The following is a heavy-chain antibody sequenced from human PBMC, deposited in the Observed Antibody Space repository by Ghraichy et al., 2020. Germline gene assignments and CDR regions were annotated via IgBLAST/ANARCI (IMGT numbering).Heavy chain of an antibody. CDR3: AADDSTGTPLWFDP. J-gene: IGHJ5*02. V-gene: IGHV3-21*05. CDR2: ISSSSTYK. CDR1: GWFTFTSSA. Sequence: GGSLRLSCAASGWFTFTSSAMNWVREAPGKGLECFSYISSSSTYKYYGDSVKGRFTASRDNAKKSLYLQMRGLRTEDTAMYYCAADDSTGTPLWFDPWGQGTLVTVSS. D-gene: IGHD1-14*01.